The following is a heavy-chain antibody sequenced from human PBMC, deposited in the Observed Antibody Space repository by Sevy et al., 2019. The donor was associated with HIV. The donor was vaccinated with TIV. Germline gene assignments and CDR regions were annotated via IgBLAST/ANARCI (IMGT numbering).Heavy chain of an antibody. V-gene: IGHV1-8*01. J-gene: IGHJ6*02. D-gene: IGHD4-17*01. CDR2: MNPNSGNT. Sequence: ASVKVSCKASGYTFTSYDINWVRQATGQGLEWMGWMNPNSGNTGYAQKFQGRVTMTRNTSISTAYMELSSQRSEDTVVYYCARARLRTTADYYYSGVDVWGQGTTVTVSS. CDR1: GYTFTSYD. CDR3: ARARLRTTADYYYSGVDV.